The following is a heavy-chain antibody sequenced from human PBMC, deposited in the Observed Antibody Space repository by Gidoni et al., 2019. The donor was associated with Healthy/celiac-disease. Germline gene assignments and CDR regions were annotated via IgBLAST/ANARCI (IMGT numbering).Heavy chain of an antibody. CDR2: ISGSGGST. D-gene: IGHD1-26*01. Sequence: EVQLLESGGGLVQPGGSLRLSCAASGFTFSSYAMSWVRQAPGKGLEWVSAISGSGGSTYDADSVKGRFTISRDNSKNTLYLQMNSLRAEDTAVYYCAKGLSEWELQFDYWGQGTLVTVSS. J-gene: IGHJ4*02. CDR3: AKGLSEWELQFDY. CDR1: GFTFSSYA. V-gene: IGHV3-23*01.